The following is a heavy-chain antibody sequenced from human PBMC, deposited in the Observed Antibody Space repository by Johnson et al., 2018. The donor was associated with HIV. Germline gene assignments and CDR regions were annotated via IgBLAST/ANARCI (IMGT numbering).Heavy chain of an antibody. CDR3: ARDSSSSLIDAFDI. CDR2: IYSGGST. D-gene: IGHD6-6*01. Sequence: VQLVESGGGLVQPGGSLRLSCAASGFTVSSNYMSWVRQAPGKGLEWVSLIYSGGSTYYGDSVKGRFTISRDNSKNTLYLQMNSLRAEDTAVYYCARDSSSSLIDAFDIWGQGTMVTISS. V-gene: IGHV3-66*02. CDR1: GFTVSSNY. J-gene: IGHJ3*02.